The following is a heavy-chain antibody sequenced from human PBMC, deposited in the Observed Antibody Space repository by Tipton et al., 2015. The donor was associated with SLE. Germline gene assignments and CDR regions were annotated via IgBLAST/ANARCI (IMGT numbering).Heavy chain of an antibody. CDR2: INHRGDT. CDR3: ARTSLGSVVPAAIRVYNWFDP. CDR1: GGSISSGDYY. D-gene: IGHD2-2*01. Sequence: TLSLTCTVSGGSISSGDYYWSWIRQPPGKGLVWIAEINHRGDTNHNPSLKSRVTISVDTSKNQVSLKLASVTAADTAVYYCARTSLGSVVPAAIRVYNWFDPWGQGSLVTVSS. V-gene: IGHV4-30-4*01. J-gene: IGHJ5*02.